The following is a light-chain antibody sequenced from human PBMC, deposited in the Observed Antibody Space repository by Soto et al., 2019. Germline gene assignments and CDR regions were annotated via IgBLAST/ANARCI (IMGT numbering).Light chain of an antibody. CDR2: AAS. CDR1: QSVSTY. V-gene: IGKV1-39*01. CDR3: QQSYTTLWT. J-gene: IGKJ1*01. Sequence: DIQMTQSPSSLSASVGDRVTITCRASQSVSTYLNWYQQKPGRAPKVLIYAASSLQSGVPSRFSGRGSGTDIPLTISSLQPEDSATYSCQQSYTTLWTFGPGTKVEIK.